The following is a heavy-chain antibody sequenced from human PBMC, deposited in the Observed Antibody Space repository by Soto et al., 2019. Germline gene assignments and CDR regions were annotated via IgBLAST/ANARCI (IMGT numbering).Heavy chain of an antibody. CDR3: AREGLTGTIGLYYYFGMDV. D-gene: IGHD1-7*01. Sequence: QVQLQESGPGLVKPSETLSLTCTVSGGSISSYYWSWIRQPPGKGLEWIGYIYYSGSTNYNPSLKSRVTISVDTSKNQVSLTLSSVTAADTAVYYCAREGLTGTIGLYYYFGMDVWGQGTTVTVSS. J-gene: IGHJ6*02. CDR1: GGSISSYY. CDR2: IYYSGST. V-gene: IGHV4-59*01.